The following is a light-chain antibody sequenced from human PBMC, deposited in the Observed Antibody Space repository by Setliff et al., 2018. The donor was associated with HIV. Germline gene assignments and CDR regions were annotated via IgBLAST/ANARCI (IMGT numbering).Light chain of an antibody. CDR1: NSDVGGYNY. Sequence: QSALAQPASVSGSPGQSITISCTGTNSDVGGYNYVSWFQQHPGDAPKLMIFEVNNRPSGVSYRFSGSKSGNTASLTISGLQAEDEADYYCSSYTSSSTVVFGGGTKVTVL. J-gene: IGLJ2*01. V-gene: IGLV2-14*01. CDR2: EVN. CDR3: SSYTSSSTVV.